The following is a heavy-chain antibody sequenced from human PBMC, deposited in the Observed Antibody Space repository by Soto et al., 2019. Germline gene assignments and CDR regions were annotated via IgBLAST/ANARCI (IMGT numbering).Heavy chain of an antibody. Sequence: QVQLVQSGAEVKKPGASVKVSCKASGYTFTSYGISWVRQAPGQGLEWMGWISAYNGNTNYAQKLQGRVTMTTDTTTRAAYMELRSLRYEDTAVCYCARDLGITALEIWGQGTMVNVSS. J-gene: IGHJ3*02. CDR1: GYTFTSYG. CDR2: ISAYNGNT. V-gene: IGHV1-18*01. CDR3: ARDLGITALEI.